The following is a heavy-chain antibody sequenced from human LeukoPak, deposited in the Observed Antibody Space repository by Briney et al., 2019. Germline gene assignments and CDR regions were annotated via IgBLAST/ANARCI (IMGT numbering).Heavy chain of an antibody. V-gene: IGHV3-21*01. D-gene: IGHD3-10*01. J-gene: IGHJ4*02. CDR3: ARTYYYGSGSYLRALDY. CDR1: GFTFSSYS. CDR2: ISSSSSYI. Sequence: GGSLRLSCAASGFTFSSYSMNWVRQAPGKGLEWVSSISSSSSYIYYADSVKGRFTISRDNAKNSLYLQMNSLRAEDTAVYYCARTYYYGSGSYLRALDYWGQGTLVTVSS.